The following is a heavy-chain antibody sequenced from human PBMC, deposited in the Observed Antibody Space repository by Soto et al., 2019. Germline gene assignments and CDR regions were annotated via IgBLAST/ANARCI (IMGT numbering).Heavy chain of an antibody. V-gene: IGHV1-3*01. CDR1: GYTFTSYA. J-gene: IGHJ5*02. D-gene: IGHD1-1*01. CDR2: INAGNGNT. CDR3: AIDDVQLEDNWFDP. Sequence: ASVKVSCKASGYTFTSYAMHWVRQAPGQRLEWMGWINAGNGNTKYSQKFQGRVTITRDTSASTAYMELSSLRSEDTAVYYCAIDDVQLEDNWFDPWGQGTLVTVSS.